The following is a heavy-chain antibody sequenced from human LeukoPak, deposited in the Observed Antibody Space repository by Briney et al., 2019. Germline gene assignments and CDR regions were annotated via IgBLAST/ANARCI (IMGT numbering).Heavy chain of an antibody. J-gene: IGHJ4*02. CDR1: GGTFSSYT. CDR3: ARGLVRFLEWYGANFDY. CDR2: IIPILGIA. D-gene: IGHD3-3*01. Sequence: SVKVSCKASGGTFSSYTISWVRQAPGQGLEWMGRIIPILGIANYAQKFQGRVTITADKSTSTAYMELSSLRSEDTAVYYCARGLVRFLEWYGANFDYWGQGTLVTVSS. V-gene: IGHV1-69*02.